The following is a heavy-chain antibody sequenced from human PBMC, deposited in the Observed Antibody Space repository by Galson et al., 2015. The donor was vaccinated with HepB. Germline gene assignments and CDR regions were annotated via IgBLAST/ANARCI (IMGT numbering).Heavy chain of an antibody. Sequence: SVKVSCKASGYTFTSYAMHWVRQAPGQGLEWMGWISAYNGNTNYAQKLQGRVTITGDTSASAAYMELSSLRSEDTAMYYCARKTDYGDYGFGYWGQGTLVTVSS. CDR3: ARKTDYGDYGFGY. D-gene: IGHD4-17*01. J-gene: IGHJ4*02. V-gene: IGHV1-3*01. CDR2: ISAYNGNT. CDR1: GYTFTSYA.